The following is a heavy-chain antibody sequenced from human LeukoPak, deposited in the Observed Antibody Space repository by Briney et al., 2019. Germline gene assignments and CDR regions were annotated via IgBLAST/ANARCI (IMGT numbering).Heavy chain of an antibody. CDR3: ARDPRGFSSSWYYFDY. CDR1: GGTFSSYA. D-gene: IGHD6-13*01. J-gene: IGHJ4*02. Sequence: ASVKVSCKASGGTFSSYAISWVRQAPGQGLEWMGRIIPILGIANYAQKFQGRVTITVDKSTSTAYMELSSLRSEDTAVYYCARDPRGFSSSWYYFDYWGQGTLVTVS. V-gene: IGHV1-69*04. CDR2: IIPILGIA.